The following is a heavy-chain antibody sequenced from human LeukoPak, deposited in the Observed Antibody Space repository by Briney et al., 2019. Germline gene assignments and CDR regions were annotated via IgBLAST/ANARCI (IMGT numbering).Heavy chain of an antibody. Sequence: PGGSLRLSCAASGSTFSSYAMHWVRQAPGKGLEWVAVISYDGSNKYYADSVKGRFTISRDNSKNTLYLQMNSLRAEDTAVYYCARDRRPGIAVAGIGALDYWGQGTLVTVSS. D-gene: IGHD6-19*01. CDR2: ISYDGSNK. CDR3: ARDRRPGIAVAGIGALDY. J-gene: IGHJ4*02. V-gene: IGHV3-30*04. CDR1: GSTFSSYA.